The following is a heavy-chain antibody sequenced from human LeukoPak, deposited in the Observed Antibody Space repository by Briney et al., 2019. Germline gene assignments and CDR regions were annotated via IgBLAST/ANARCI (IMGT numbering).Heavy chain of an antibody. D-gene: IGHD3-10*01. Sequence: GGSLRLSCAASGFTVSSNYMSWVRQAPGKGLEWVSVIYSGGSTYYADSVKGRFTISRDNSKNTLYLQMNSLRAEDTAVYYCARLARMVRGVIITGPFDYWGQGTLVTVSS. CDR2: IYSGGST. CDR3: ARLARMVRGVIITGPFDY. V-gene: IGHV3-66*01. J-gene: IGHJ4*02. CDR1: GFTVSSNY.